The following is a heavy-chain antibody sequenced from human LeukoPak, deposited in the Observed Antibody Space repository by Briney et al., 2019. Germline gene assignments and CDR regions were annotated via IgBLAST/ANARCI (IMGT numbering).Heavy chain of an antibody. CDR1: GFIFKKSW. Sequence: GGSLRLSCVASGFIFKKSWMHWVRQVPGKGLESVSAFSGSGGSTYYVDSVKGRFTISSDNSKNTLYLQMNNLSDEDTAVYYFAKSGLNRFDYWGQRTLFTVSS. D-gene: IGHD2-15*01. CDR2: FSGSGGST. V-gene: IGHV3-23*01. CDR3: AKSGLNRFDY. J-gene: IGHJ4*02.